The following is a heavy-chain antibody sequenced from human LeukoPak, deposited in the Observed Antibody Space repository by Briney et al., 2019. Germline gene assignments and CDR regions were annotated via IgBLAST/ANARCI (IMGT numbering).Heavy chain of an antibody. D-gene: IGHD6-13*01. V-gene: IGHV3-64*01. Sequence: GGSLRLSCAASGFTFSSYVMHWVRQAPGKGLEYVSTISSNGGSTYYANSVKGRFTISRDNSKNTLYLQMGSLRSEDTAVYYCATWAAAGSGYWGQGTLVTVSS. CDR1: GFTFSSYV. J-gene: IGHJ4*02. CDR2: ISSNGGST. CDR3: ATWAAAGSGY.